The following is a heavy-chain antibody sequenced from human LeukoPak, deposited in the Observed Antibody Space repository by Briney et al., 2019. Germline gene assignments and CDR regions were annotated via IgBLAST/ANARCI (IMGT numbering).Heavy chain of an antibody. CDR3: ARAPYGDYYYYYGMDV. Sequence: PGTSLRLSCAASGFTFSNYAMHWVRQAPGKGLEWVSYISSSGSTIYYADSVKGRFTISRDNAKNSLYLQMNSLRAEDTAVYYCARAPYGDYYYYYGMDVWGQGTTVTVSS. J-gene: IGHJ6*02. CDR2: ISSSGSTI. V-gene: IGHV3-48*03. D-gene: IGHD4-17*01. CDR1: GFTFSNYA.